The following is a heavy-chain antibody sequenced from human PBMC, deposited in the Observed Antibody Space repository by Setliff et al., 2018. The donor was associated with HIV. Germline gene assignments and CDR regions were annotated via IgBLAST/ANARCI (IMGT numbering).Heavy chain of an antibody. CDR3: TREGRGDPAMATTRIDY. J-gene: IGHJ4*02. Sequence: SETLSLTCSVPGDSISSGSYFWGWIRRTPGKGLEWIGNIYYTGFAYYNPSLKSRVTISLDTSKTHFFLNLTSVTDADTAVYFCTREGRGDPAMATTRIDYWGQGKLVTVSS. CDR2: IYYTGFA. V-gene: IGHV4-39*02. D-gene: IGHD5-12*01. CDR1: GDSISSGSYF.